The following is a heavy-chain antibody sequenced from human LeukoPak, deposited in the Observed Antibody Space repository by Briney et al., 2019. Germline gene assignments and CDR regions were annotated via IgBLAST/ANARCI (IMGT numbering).Heavy chain of an antibody. CDR2: INPSGGST. D-gene: IGHD2-15*01. V-gene: IGHV1-46*01. Sequence: ASVNVSCKPSGYTFTSYYLHWVRQAPGQELEWMGIINPSGGSTSHAPKFQGRVTMTRDTSTSTVYMELSSLRSEDTAVYYCASVFIVGDAFDIWGQGTMVTVSS. J-gene: IGHJ3*02. CDR3: ASVFIVGDAFDI. CDR1: GYTFTSYY.